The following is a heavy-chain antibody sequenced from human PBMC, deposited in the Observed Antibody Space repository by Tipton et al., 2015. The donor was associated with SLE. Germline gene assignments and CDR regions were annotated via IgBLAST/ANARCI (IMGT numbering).Heavy chain of an antibody. V-gene: IGHV4-34*01. CDR2: INHSGST. CDR1: GGSFSGYY. Sequence: TLSLTCAVYGGSFSGYYWNWIRQPPGKGLEWIGEINHSGSTNYNPSLKSRVTISVDTSKNQFSLKLSSVTAADTAVYYCARGELATVTSGGYFDYWGQGILVSVSS. J-gene: IGHJ4*02. D-gene: IGHD4-17*01. CDR3: ARGELATVTSGGYFDY.